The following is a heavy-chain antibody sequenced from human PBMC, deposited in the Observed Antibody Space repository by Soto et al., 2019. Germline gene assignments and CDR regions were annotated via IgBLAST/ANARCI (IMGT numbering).Heavy chain of an antibody. V-gene: IGHV4-59*01. D-gene: IGHD2-15*01. CDR1: GGSISTYY. J-gene: IGHJ4*02. CDR2: VYYSGST. Sequence: SETLSLTCSVSGGSISTYYWSWIRQPPGKGLEWIGCVYYSGSTDYNPSLKSRVTISVDTSKNQFSLKLTSVTVADTAVYYCARAIHCSAGSCYLDSWGQGALVTVSS. CDR3: ARAIHCSAGSCYLDS.